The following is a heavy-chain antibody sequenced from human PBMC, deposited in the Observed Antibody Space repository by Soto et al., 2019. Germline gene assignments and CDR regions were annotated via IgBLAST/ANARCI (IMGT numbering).Heavy chain of an antibody. CDR3: ADSHGMVGYCGGVTCLFDALDV. Sequence: QITLKESGPALVRPTQTLTLTCTFSGFSLTTSELGVAWIRQPPGKALEWLALIYWDGQTRYRPSLRNRISISKDTSKNQVVFTMTNMDPVHTGTYFSADSHGMVGYCGGVTCLFDALDVWGQGTMVTVSS. J-gene: IGHJ3*01. CDR1: GFSLTTSELG. D-gene: IGHD2-15*01. V-gene: IGHV2-5*02. CDR2: IYWDGQT.